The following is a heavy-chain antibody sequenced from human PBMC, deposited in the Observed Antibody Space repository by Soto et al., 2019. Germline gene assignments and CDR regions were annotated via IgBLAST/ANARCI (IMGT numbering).Heavy chain of an antibody. CDR3: ARAPMVLTRSYFDS. CDR1: GGSIGTYY. Sequence: PSETLSLTCTVSGGSIGTYYWNWIRQSPGKGLEWIGYIFYSGSTNYNPSLKSRLTLSVDTSKNQVSLKLSSVTAADTAVYYCARAPMVLTRSYFDSWGQGTPVTVSS. D-gene: IGHD3-22*01. CDR2: IFYSGST. V-gene: IGHV4-59*13. J-gene: IGHJ4*02.